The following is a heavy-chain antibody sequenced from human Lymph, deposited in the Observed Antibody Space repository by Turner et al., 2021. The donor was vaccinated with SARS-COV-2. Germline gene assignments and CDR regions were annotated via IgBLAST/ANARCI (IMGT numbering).Heavy chain of an antibody. CDR2: ISSSSSYI. Sequence: EVQLAESGGGLVKPGGSLGLPCAASGFTFSSYSMNWVRQAPGKGLEWVSSISSSSSYIYYADSVKGRFTISRDNAKNSLYLQMNSLRAEDTAVYYCARGDYGDYGTVYFDYWGQGTLVTVSS. CDR3: ARGDYGDYGTVYFDY. D-gene: IGHD4-17*01. CDR1: GFTFSSYS. V-gene: IGHV3-21*01. J-gene: IGHJ4*02.